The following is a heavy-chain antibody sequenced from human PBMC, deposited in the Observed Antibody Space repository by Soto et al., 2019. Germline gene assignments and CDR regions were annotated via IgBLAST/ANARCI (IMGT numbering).Heavy chain of an antibody. CDR2: INDSGSI. D-gene: IGHD3-9*01. J-gene: IGHJ2*01. CDR1: GGSFSGYY. V-gene: IGHV4-34*01. Sequence: QVQLQQWGAGPLRPLETLSLTCGVSGGSFSGYYWAWISQSPGKGLEWIGEINDSGSINYNPSLKSRVSISVDTSKNHYSLNLRSVTAADTAVYYCARESHDILTGPPWVWYFDLWGRGTLVTVSS. CDR3: ARESHDILTGPPWVWYFDL.